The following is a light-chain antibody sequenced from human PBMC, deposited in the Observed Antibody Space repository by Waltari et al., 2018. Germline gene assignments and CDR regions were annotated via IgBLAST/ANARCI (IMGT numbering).Light chain of an antibody. CDR3: QQSNETPFT. J-gene: IGKJ3*01. CDR2: NTS. Sequence: DVQMTQAPSSLSASVGYRLTITCRASHNIGTYLNWYHQKPGKAPQLLIFNTSRLQNGVPSRFSGGASGADFTLTISSLQPEDFATYFCQQSNETPFTFGPGTRV. V-gene: IGKV1-39*01. CDR1: HNIGTY.